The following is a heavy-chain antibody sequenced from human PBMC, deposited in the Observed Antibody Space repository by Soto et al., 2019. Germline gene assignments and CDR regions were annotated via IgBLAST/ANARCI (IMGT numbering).Heavy chain of an antibody. D-gene: IGHD3-22*01. CDR2: ISTYNGNT. CDR3: ARDYFDCSGYYCVPVGAAFDI. J-gene: IGHJ3*02. Sequence: GASVKVSCKASGYTFTSYGISWVRQAPGQGLEWMGWISTYNGNTNYAQKLQGRVTMTTDTSTSTAYMELRRLRSDDTAVYYCARDYFDCSGYYCVPVGAAFDIWGQGRLVAVSS. CDR1: GYTFTSYG. V-gene: IGHV1-18*01.